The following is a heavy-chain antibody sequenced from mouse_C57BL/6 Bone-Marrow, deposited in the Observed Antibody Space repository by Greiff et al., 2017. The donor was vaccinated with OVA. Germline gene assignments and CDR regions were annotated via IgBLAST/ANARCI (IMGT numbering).Heavy chain of an antibody. V-gene: IGHV1-85*01. CDR2: IYPRDGST. D-gene: IGHD2-3*01. J-gene: IGHJ1*03. Sequence: QVQLKQSGPELVKPGASVKLSCKASGYTFTSYDINWVKQRPGQGLEWIGWIYPRDGSTKYNEKFKGKATLTVDTSSSTAYMELHSLTSEDSAVYFCARSGGYYYWYFDVWGTGTTVTVSS. CDR3: ARSGGYYYWYFDV. CDR1: GYTFTSYD.